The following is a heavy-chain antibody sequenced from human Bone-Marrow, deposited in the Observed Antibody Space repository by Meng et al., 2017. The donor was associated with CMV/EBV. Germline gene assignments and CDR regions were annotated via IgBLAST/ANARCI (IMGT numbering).Heavy chain of an antibody. V-gene: IGHV4-38-2*02. CDR2: IYHSGST. J-gene: IGHJ5*02. CDR3: ARHVWFQLNWFDP. Sequence: SETLSLTCTVSGYSISSGCYWGWIRQPPGKGLEWIGSIYHSGSTYYNPSLKSRVTISINTSKNQFSLKLGSVTAADTAVYYCARHVWFQLNWFDPWGQGTLVTVSS. CDR1: GYSISSGCY. D-gene: IGHD5-18*01.